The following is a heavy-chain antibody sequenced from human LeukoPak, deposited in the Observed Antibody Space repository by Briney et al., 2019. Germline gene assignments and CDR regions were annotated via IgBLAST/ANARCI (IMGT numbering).Heavy chain of an antibody. Sequence: PGGSLRLSCAASGFTFSSYAMHWVRQAPGKGLEWVAVISYDGSNKYYADSVKGRFTISRDNSKNTLYLQMNSLRAEDTAVYYCARDHYYGSGSPPYYFDYWGQGTLATVSS. CDR3: ARDHYYGSGSPPYYFDY. CDR1: GFTFSSYA. V-gene: IGHV3-30*04. CDR2: ISYDGSNK. D-gene: IGHD3-10*01. J-gene: IGHJ4*02.